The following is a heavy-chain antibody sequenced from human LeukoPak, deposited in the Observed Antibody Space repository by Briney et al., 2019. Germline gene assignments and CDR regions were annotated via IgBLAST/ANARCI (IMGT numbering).Heavy chain of an antibody. D-gene: IGHD2-8*01. CDR3: ARDRTVLMMYAMRSYMDV. J-gene: IGHJ6*03. CDR1: GYTFTSYG. Sequence: ASVKVSCKASGYTFTSYGISWVRQAPGQGLEWMGWISAYNGNTNYAQKLQGRVTMTTDTSTSTAYMELRSLRSDDTAVYYCARDRTVLMMYAMRSYMDVWGKGTTVTVSS. V-gene: IGHV1-18*01. CDR2: ISAYNGNT.